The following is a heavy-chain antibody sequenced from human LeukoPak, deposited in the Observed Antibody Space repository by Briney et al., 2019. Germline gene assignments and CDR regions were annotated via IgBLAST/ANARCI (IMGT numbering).Heavy chain of an antibody. J-gene: IGHJ6*03. CDR2: INHSGST. CDR3: ARASAAARYYKTNRYYYYMDV. Sequence: SQTLSLTCTVSGGSISSGSYYWSWIRQPPGKGLEWIGEINHSGSTNYNPSLKSRITISVDTSKNQFSLKLSSVTAADTAVYYCARASAAARYYKTNRYYYYMDVWGKGTTVTVSS. D-gene: IGHD6-6*01. V-gene: IGHV4-39*07. CDR1: GGSISSGSYY.